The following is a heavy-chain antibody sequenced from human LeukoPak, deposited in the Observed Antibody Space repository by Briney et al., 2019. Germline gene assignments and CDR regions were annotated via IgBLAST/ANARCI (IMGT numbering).Heavy chain of an antibody. V-gene: IGHV3-21*01. CDR3: ARLFGGGFGKYYFDY. CDR1: GFSFSSYS. CDR2: ISTISTYI. J-gene: IGHJ4*02. Sequence: PGGSLRLSCAASGFSFSSYSMEWVRQAPGKGLEWVSSISTISTYIYYADSVKGRFTISRDNAKNSLYLQTNSLRAEDTAVYYCARLFGGGFGKYYFDYWGQGTLVTVSS. D-gene: IGHD3-10*01.